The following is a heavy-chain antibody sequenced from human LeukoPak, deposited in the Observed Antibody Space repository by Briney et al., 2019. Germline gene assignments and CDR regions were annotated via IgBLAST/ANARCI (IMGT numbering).Heavy chain of an antibody. J-gene: IGHJ6*03. V-gene: IGHV4-34*01. D-gene: IGHD6-13*01. CDR3: ARLPMLRQQLVVYYYYYYMDV. Sequence: SETLSLTCAVYGGSFSGYYWSWIRQPPGKGLEWIGEINHSGSTNYNPSLKSRVTISVDTSKNQFSLKLSSVTAADTAVYYCARLPMLRQQLVVYYYYYYMDVWGKGTTVTVSS. CDR1: GGSFSGYY. CDR2: INHSGST.